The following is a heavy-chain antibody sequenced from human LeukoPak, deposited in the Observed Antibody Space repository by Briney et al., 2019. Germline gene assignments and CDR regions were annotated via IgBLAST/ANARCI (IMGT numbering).Heavy chain of an antibody. Sequence: QSGGSLRLSCAASGFTFSSYAMHWVRQAPGKGLEWVAVISYDGSNKYYADSVKGRFTISRDNSKNTLYLQMNSLRAEDTAVYYCARDKQLWSLGDYYYGMDVWGKGTTVTFSS. J-gene: IGHJ6*04. CDR2: ISYDGSNK. CDR1: GFTFSSYA. V-gene: IGHV3-30*04. D-gene: IGHD5-18*01. CDR3: ARDKQLWSLGDYYYGMDV.